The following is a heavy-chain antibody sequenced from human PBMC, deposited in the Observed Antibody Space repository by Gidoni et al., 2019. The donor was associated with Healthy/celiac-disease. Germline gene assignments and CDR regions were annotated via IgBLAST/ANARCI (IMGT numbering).Heavy chain of an antibody. V-gene: IGHV3-66*01. CDR2: IYRGGST. CDR1: GFPVSTNY. D-gene: IGHD2-21*01. Sequence: EVQLVESGGGLVQPGGSTRPSCAASGFPVSTNYMSWVRQAPGKGLEWVSVIYRGGSTYYADYVKGRLTISRDKSKNTLYLQMKSLGAEDTGVYYCARDQRYCGGECYSPKWGQGTLVTVSS. J-gene: IGHJ4*02. CDR3: ARDQRYCGGECYSPK.